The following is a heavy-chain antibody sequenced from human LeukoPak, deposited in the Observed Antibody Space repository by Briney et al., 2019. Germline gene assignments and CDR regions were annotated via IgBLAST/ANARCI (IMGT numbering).Heavy chain of an antibody. CDR3: ARGEYSSSWYEPAFDI. D-gene: IGHD6-13*01. CDR1: GFTFSDYY. CDR2: INGDGSRT. V-gene: IGHV3-74*01. Sequence: GGSLRLSYAASGFTFSDYYMHWVRQAPGKGLLWISHINGDGSRTGYADSVKGRFTISRDNAKNTLYLQMNSLRAEDTAVYYCARGEYSSSWYEPAFDIWGQGTMVTVSS. J-gene: IGHJ3*02.